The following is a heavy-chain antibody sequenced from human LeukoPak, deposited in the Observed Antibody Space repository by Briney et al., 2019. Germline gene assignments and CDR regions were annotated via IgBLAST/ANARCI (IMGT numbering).Heavy chain of an antibody. CDR2: INAGNGNT. D-gene: IGHD5-18*01. V-gene: IGHV1-3*01. CDR1: GYTFTSYA. CDR3: ARLPPSVYSYGLDY. J-gene: IGHJ4*02. Sequence: GASVKVSCKASGYTFTSYAMHWVRQAPGQRLEWMGWINAGNGNTKYSQKFQGRITMTTDTSTSTAYMELRSLRSDDTAVYYCARLPPSVYSYGLDYWGQGTLVTVSS.